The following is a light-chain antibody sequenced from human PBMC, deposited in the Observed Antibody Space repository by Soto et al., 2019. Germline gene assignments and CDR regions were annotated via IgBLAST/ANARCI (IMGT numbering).Light chain of an antibody. Sequence: QPVLTQSPSASASLGASVKLTCTLSRGPTSYAIAWLQQQPEKGPRYLMMLNRDGSHSKGDGIPDRFSGSSSGAERYLTLSSLQSEDEADYYCQTWDSGTVIFGGGTKLTVL. V-gene: IGLV4-69*01. CDR3: QTWDSGTVI. CDR2: LNRDGSH. J-gene: IGLJ2*01. CDR1: RGPTSYA.